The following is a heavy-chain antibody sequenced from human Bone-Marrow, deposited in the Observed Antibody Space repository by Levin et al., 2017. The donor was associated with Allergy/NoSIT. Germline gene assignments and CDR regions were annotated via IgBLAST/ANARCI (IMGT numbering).Heavy chain of an antibody. CDR1: GFTFSSYW. CDR3: AIFCSTTSCYRLYSDGLDV. Sequence: PGESLKISCAASGFTFSSYWMSWVRQAPGKGLEWVANIRQDGSVKHFVDSVKGRFTISRDNTKNSLYLQMNSLRGDDTAVYYCAIFCSTTSCYRLYSDGLDVWGQGTTVTVS. J-gene: IGHJ6*02. D-gene: IGHD2-2*01. V-gene: IGHV3-7*01. CDR2: IRQDGSVK.